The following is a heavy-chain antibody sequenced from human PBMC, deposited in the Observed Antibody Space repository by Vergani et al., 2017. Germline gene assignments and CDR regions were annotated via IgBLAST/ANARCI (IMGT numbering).Heavy chain of an antibody. CDR3: AREGCDSSGWYLNRGVYFDY. CDR1: GFTFSSYA. CDR2: ISYDGSNK. J-gene: IGHJ4*02. Sequence: QVQLVESGGGVVQPGRSLRLSCAASGFTFSSYAMHWVRQAPGKGLEWVAVISYDGSNKYYADSVKGRFTISRDNSKNTLYLQMNSLRAEDTAVYYCAREGCDSSGWYLNRGVYFDYWGQGTLVTVSS. V-gene: IGHV3-30*01. D-gene: IGHD6-19*01.